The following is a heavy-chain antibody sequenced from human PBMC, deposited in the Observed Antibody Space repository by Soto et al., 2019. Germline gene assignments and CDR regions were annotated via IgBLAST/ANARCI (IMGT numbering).Heavy chain of an antibody. CDR2: ISTYNGNT. CDR3: ERSFCTGGTCYSSDTFVI. CDR1: GYTFIYYV. V-gene: IGHV1-18*01. Sequence: ASVKVSCKASGYTFIYYVIHWVRQAPGHGLVWMGWISTYNGNTDSAQNLQGRVTMTTDTSTSTVYMEMSSLTFDDTAVYYCERSFCTGGTCYSSDTFVIGSQGKIVTV. D-gene: IGHD2-15*01. J-gene: IGHJ3*02.